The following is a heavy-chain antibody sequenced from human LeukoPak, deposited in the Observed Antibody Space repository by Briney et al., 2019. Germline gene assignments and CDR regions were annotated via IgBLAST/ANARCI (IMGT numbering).Heavy chain of an antibody. Sequence: ASVTVSCKASGYTFTGYYMHWVRQAPGQGLEWMGWINPNSGGTNYAQKFQGRVTMTRDTSISTAYMELSRLRSGDTAVYYCARSFDSSGTYYFDYWGQGTLVTVSS. J-gene: IGHJ4*02. D-gene: IGHD3-22*01. CDR3: ARSFDSSGTYYFDY. V-gene: IGHV1-2*02. CDR2: INPNSGGT. CDR1: GYTFTGYY.